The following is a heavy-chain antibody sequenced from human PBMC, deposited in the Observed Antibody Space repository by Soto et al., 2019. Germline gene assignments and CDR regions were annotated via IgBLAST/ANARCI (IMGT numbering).Heavy chain of an antibody. CDR2: ISYDGNNK. V-gene: IGHV3-30*18. CDR1: GFTFSTYG. CDR3: AKSVYNWNDGFFDY. Sequence: LRLSCAASGFTFSTYGMHWVRQAPGKGLEWVAVISYDGNNKYYADSVKGRFTISRDNSKNTLYLQMSSLRAEDTAVYYCAKSVYNWNDGFFDYWGQGTLVTVSS. D-gene: IGHD1-1*01. J-gene: IGHJ4*02.